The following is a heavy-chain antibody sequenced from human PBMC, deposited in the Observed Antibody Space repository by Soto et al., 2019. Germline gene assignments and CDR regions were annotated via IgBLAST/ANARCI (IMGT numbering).Heavy chain of an antibody. V-gene: IGHV4-59*01. CDR3: ARVDYYDSSGYFDY. Sequence: KPSETLSLTCTVSGGSISSYYWSWIRQPPGKGLEWIGYIYYSGSTNYNPSLKSRVTISVDTSKNQFSLRLSSVTAADTAVYYCARVDYYDSSGYFDYWGQGTLVTVSS. J-gene: IGHJ4*02. CDR1: GGSISSYY. CDR2: IYYSGST. D-gene: IGHD3-22*01.